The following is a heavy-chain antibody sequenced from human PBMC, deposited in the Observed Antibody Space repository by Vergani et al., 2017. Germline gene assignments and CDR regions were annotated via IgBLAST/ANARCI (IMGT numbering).Heavy chain of an antibody. V-gene: IGHV5-51*01. CDR3: TREIIQPELNYYGSGTEFDY. Sequence: EVQLVQSGAEVKKPGESLKISCKGSGYSFTSYWIGWVRQMPGKGLEWMGIIYPGDSDTRYSPSFQGQVTISADKSISTAYLQWSSLKASDTAMYYCTREIIQPELNYYGSGTEFDYWGQGTLVTVSS. CDR1: GYSFTSYW. J-gene: IGHJ4*02. D-gene: IGHD3-10*01. CDR2: IYPGDSDT.